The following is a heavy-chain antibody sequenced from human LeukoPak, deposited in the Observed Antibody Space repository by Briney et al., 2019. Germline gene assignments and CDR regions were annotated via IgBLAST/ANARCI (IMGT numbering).Heavy chain of an antibody. Sequence: GSLRLSCVASGFAVDNNYMSWVRRAPGKGLECVSVIYYNGSASYADSVKGRFTISRDNAKNTLFLQMNSLRAEDTALYYCATLTLYYGSGSYFDYWGQGTLVAVSS. CDR2: IYYNGSA. J-gene: IGHJ4*02. V-gene: IGHV3-53*01. D-gene: IGHD3-10*01. CDR3: ATLTLYYGSGSYFDY. CDR1: GFAVDNNY.